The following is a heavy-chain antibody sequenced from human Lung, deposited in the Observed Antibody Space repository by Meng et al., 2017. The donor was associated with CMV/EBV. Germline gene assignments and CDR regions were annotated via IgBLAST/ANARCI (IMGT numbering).Heavy chain of an antibody. V-gene: IGHV1-2*02. CDR1: GDTFRSHA. Sequence: ASVKVSCKASGDTFRSHAISWVRQAPGQGLEWMGWINPNSGGTNYAQKFQGRVTMTRDTSISTAYMELSRLRSDDTAVYYCARVDCSSTSCYLLDGWFDPWGQGTLVTVSS. CDR3: ARVDCSSTSCYLLDGWFDP. CDR2: INPNSGGT. J-gene: IGHJ5*02. D-gene: IGHD2-2*01.